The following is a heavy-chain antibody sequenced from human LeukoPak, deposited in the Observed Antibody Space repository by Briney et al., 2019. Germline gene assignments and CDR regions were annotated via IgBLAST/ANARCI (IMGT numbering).Heavy chain of an antibody. CDR2: IYYSGSS. J-gene: IGHJ4*02. CDR3: ALGNGFYYDTSGHTFDY. V-gene: IGHV4-59*08. CDR1: GGSISSYY. Sequence: PSETLSLTCTVSGGSISSYYWNWIRQPPGKGLEWIGYIYYSGSSNYNPSLKSRVTISVDTSKNHFSLKLSSVTAADTAVYYCALGNGFYYDTSGHTFDYWGQGTLVTVSS. D-gene: IGHD3-22*01.